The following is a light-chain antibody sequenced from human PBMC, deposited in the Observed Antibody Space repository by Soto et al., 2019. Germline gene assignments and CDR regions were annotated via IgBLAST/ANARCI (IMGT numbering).Light chain of an antibody. Sequence: QSALTEPPSASVSPGQSVTSSCTGTSSDVGGYHYVSWYQQHPGKAPKLMIYEVSKRPSGVPDRFSGSKSGNTASLTVSGLQAEDEADYYCSSYAGSYYVFGTGTKVTVL. V-gene: IGLV2-8*01. CDR2: EVS. CDR1: SSDVGGYHY. CDR3: SSYAGSYYV. J-gene: IGLJ1*01.